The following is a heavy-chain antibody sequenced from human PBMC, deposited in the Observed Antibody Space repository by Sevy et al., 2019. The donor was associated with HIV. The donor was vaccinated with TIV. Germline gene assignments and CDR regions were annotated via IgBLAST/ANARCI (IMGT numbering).Heavy chain of an antibody. J-gene: IGHJ6*02. CDR2: ISPSGSPI. CDR3: ARDLVASTLTMDV. CDR1: GFTFTNYV. Sequence: GGSLRLSCAASGFTFTNYVMNWVRQAPGKGLEWVSYISPSGSPIYYADSVKGRFTISRDNAKNSLYLQMNSLRADDTGLYYCARDLVASTLTMDVCGQGTTVTVSS. V-gene: IGHV3-48*03. D-gene: IGHD2-15*01.